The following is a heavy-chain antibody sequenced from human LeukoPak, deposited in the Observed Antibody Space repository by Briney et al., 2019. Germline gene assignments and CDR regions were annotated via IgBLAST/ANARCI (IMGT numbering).Heavy chain of an antibody. CDR1: GGTFSSYA. CDR3: ATARWRVAFDI. D-gene: IGHD2-15*01. V-gene: IGHV1-69*04. CDR2: IIPILGIA. Sequence: SVKVSCKASGGTFSSYAISWVRQAPGQGLEWMGRIIPILGIANYAQKFQGRVTMTEDTSTDTAYMELSSLRSEDTAVYYCATARWRVAFDIWGQGTMVTVSS. J-gene: IGHJ3*02.